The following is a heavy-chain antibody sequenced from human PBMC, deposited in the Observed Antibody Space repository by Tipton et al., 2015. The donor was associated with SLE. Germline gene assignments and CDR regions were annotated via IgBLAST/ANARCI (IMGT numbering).Heavy chain of an antibody. CDR2: SSNSGYTT. J-gene: IGHJ6*02. CDR1: GFTFSNYA. CDR3: VRLGFGLRWAMDA. Sequence: GSLRLSCAASGFTFSNYAFSWVRQAPGKGLEWISYSSNSGYTTYYADSVKGRFTISRDNAKNSLSLQMSSLRVEDTAVYYCVRLGFGLRWAMDAWGQGTTVTVSS. V-gene: IGHV3-48*03. D-gene: IGHD4-23*01.